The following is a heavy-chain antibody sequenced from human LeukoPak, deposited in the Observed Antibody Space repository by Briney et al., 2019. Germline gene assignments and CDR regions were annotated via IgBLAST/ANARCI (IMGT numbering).Heavy chain of an antibody. V-gene: IGHV1-18*01. Sequence: GASVKASCKPSGYTFTTYGITWVRQAPGQGLEWMGWISPYNGDTNYAQKFQGRVTMTTDTYTSTAYMELRSLRSDDTAVYYCARDRSMIRGVKAFEYWGQGTLVTVSS. CDR2: ISPYNGDT. CDR1: GYTFTTYG. CDR3: ARDRSMIRGVKAFEY. J-gene: IGHJ4*02. D-gene: IGHD3-10*01.